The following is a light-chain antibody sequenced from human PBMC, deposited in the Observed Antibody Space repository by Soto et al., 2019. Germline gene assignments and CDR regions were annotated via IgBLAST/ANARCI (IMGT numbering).Light chain of an antibody. CDR1: SSDVGGYKY. CDR2: DVS. CDR3: SSYTSSSHCV. J-gene: IGLJ1*01. Sequence: HPASVSWSPGHSITISCTGTSSDVGGYKYVSWYQQYPGKAPKLMMYDVSNRPSGVSNRFSGSKSGNTASLTISGLQAEEEADYYCSSYTSSSHCVFGTGTKVTVL. V-gene: IGLV2-14*01.